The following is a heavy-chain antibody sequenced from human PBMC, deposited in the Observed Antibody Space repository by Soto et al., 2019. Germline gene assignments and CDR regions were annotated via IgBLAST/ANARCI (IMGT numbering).Heavy chain of an antibody. Sequence: ASVKVSCKASGGTFSSYAISWVRQAPGQGLEWMGGIIPIFGTANYAQKFQGRVTITADESTSTAYMELSSLRSEDTAVYYCAREGARAYYDFWSGPAFDYWGQGTLVTVSS. D-gene: IGHD3-3*01. CDR1: GGTFSSYA. CDR3: AREGARAYYDFWSGPAFDY. J-gene: IGHJ4*02. V-gene: IGHV1-69*13. CDR2: IIPIFGTA.